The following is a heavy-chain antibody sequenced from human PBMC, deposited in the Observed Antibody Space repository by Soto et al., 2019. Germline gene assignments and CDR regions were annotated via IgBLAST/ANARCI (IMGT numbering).Heavy chain of an antibody. CDR1: GLTLSHAW. CDR3: VADLPGVRTNWGFDY. CDR2: IKTKVEGGTM. D-gene: IGHD7-27*01. J-gene: IGHJ4*02. V-gene: IGHV3-15*07. Sequence: EVQLVESGGGFVEPGGSLRLSCVGSGLTLSHAWMTWVRQAPRKGLEWVGRIKTKVEGGTMDYAAPVKGRFSVSRDDSENTFYLHMSSLHSEDTAKYYCVADLPGVRTNWGFDYWGQGTLVTVSS.